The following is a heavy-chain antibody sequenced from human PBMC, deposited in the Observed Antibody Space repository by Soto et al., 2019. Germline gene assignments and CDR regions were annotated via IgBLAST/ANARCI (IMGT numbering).Heavy chain of an antibody. J-gene: IGHJ4*02. CDR1: GFTLSSYS. V-gene: IGHV3-74*01. CDR3: AAMATVTTDDSY. D-gene: IGHD4-4*01. CDR2: IKSDESST. Sequence: PGGSLRLSCAASGFTLSSYSMHWVRQAPGKGLVWVSHIKSDESSTNYADSVKGRFTISRDNAKNTLYLQMNSLRAEDTAVYYCAAMATVTTDDSYWGQGTLVTVSS.